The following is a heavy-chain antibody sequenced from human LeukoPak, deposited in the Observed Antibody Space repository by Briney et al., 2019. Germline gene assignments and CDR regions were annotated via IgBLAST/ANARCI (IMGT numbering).Heavy chain of an antibody. CDR3: ARYPPPDYYYMDV. Sequence: SETLSLNCTVSGGSISSSSYYWRWIRQPPGKGLEWIGSIYYSGSTYYNPSLKSRVTISVDTSKNQFSLKLSSVTAADTAVYYCARYPPPDYYYMDVWGKGTTVTVSS. J-gene: IGHJ6*03. CDR1: GGSISSSSYY. CDR2: IYYSGST. V-gene: IGHV4-39*01.